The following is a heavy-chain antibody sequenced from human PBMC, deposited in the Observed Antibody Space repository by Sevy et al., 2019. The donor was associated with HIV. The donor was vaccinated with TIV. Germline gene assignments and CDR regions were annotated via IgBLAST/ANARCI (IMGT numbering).Heavy chain of an antibody. CDR2: INSDGSST. V-gene: IGHV3-74*01. D-gene: IGHD5-18*01. CDR1: GFTFSSYW. J-gene: IGHJ6*02. CDR3: ARDGGYSYGYNYYYYGKDV. Sequence: GGSLRLSCAASGFTFSSYWMHWVRQAPGKGLVWVSRINSDGSSTSYADSVKGRFTISRDNAKNTLYLQMNSLRAEDTAVYYCARDGGYSYGYNYYYYGKDVWGQGTTVTVSS.